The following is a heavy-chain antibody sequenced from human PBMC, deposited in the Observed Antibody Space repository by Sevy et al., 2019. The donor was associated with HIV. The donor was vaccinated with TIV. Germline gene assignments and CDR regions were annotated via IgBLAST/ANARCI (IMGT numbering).Heavy chain of an antibody. CDR3: ARLVSCGGDCYYLDS. CDR1: GFPFSNYD. D-gene: IGHD2-21*02. V-gene: IGHV3-30*04. J-gene: IGHJ4*02. CDR2: ISHDERYK. Sequence: GGSLRLSCAASGFPFSNYDMHWVRQDPGKGLDWVAVISHDERYKNYAESVKVRFTISSNNFKNTLLLQMDSLRPEDTAVYFCARLVSCGGDCYYLDSWGQGALVTVSS.